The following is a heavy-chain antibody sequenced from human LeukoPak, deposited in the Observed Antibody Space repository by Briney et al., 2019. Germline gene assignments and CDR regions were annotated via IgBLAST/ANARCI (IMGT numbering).Heavy chain of an antibody. CDR3: ARELLRYFDYFDY. CDR1: GGSISSSNYY. J-gene: IGHJ4*02. CDR2: IYTSGST. Sequence: SQTLSLTCTVSGGSISSSNYYWNWIRQPAGKGLEWIGRIYTSGSTNYNPSLKSRVTISVDTSKNQFSLKLSSVTAADTAMYYCARELLRYFDYFDYWGQGTLVTVSS. V-gene: IGHV4-61*02. D-gene: IGHD3-9*01.